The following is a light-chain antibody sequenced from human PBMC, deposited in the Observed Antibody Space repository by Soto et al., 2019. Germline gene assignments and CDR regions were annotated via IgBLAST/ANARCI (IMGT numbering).Light chain of an antibody. Sequence: QSVLTQPASVSGSPGQSITISCTGTSSDVGSYDYVSWYQQHPGKAPKLMIYEVRDRPSGVSNRFSGSKSGNTASPTISGLQADDEADYHCCSFAGSNPFPYVFGTGTKVTVL. CDR1: SSDVGSYDY. J-gene: IGLJ1*01. CDR2: EVR. CDR3: CSFAGSNPFPYV. V-gene: IGLV2-23*02.